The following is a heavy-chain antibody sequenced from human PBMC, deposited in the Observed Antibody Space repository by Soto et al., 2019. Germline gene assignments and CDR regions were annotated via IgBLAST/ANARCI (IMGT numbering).Heavy chain of an antibody. J-gene: IGHJ3*02. CDR1: GFTFSSYA. D-gene: IGHD5-18*01. Sequence: EVQLLESGGGLVQPGGSLRLSCAASGFTFSSYAMSWVRQAPGKGLECVSAISGSGGSTYYADSVKGRFTISRDNSNNTLYLQMTSLRAEDTAVYYCANDLSPWIQICPDEVIGAFDICGQGTMVTVAS. CDR3: ANDLSPWIQICPDEVIGAFDI. V-gene: IGHV3-23*01. CDR2: ISGSGGST.